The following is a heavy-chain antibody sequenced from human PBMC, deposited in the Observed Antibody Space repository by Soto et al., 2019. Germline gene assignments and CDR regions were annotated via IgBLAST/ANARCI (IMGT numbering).Heavy chain of an antibody. CDR1: GFTFSSYG. V-gene: IGHV3-30*03. Sequence: QVQLVESGGGVVQPGRSLRLSCAASGFTFSSYGMHWVRQAPGKGLEWVAVISYDGSNKYYADSVKGRFTISRDNSKNTLYLQMNSLRAEDTAVYYCARERAPAPYGAGPLRQLPTGGYYYYYGMDVWGQGTTVTVSS. D-gene: IGHD2-2*01. CDR3: ARERAPAPYGAGPLRQLPTGGYYYYYGMDV. CDR2: ISYDGSNK. J-gene: IGHJ6*02.